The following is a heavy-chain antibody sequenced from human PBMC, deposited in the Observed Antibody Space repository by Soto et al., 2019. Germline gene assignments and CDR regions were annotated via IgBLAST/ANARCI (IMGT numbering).Heavy chain of an antibody. CDR2: INVYNGNT. CDR1: GYTFTSYA. D-gene: IGHD3-16*01. V-gene: IGHV1-18*01. J-gene: IGHJ4*02. CDR3: ARDLGAGLVDY. Sequence: QVQLVQSGAEVKKPGTSVKVSCKATGYTFTSYAISWVRQAPGQGLEWMGWINVYNGNTKYAQKLQGRVTMTTDTSTSTAYMELRSLRSDDTAVYYCARDLGAGLVDYWGQGTLVTVSS.